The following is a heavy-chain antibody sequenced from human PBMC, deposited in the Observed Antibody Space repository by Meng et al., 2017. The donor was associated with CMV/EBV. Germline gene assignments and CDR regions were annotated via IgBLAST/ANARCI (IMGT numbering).Heavy chain of an antibody. CDR2: ISSSGSTI. Sequence: GESLKISCAASGFTFSSYEMNWVRQAPGKGLEWVSYISSSGSTIYYADSVKGRFTISRDNAKNSLYLQMNSLGAEDTAVYYCASSGDHDAFDIWGQGTMVTVSS. CDR1: GFTFSSYE. CDR3: ASSGDHDAFDI. V-gene: IGHV3-48*03. J-gene: IGHJ3*02. D-gene: IGHD7-27*01.